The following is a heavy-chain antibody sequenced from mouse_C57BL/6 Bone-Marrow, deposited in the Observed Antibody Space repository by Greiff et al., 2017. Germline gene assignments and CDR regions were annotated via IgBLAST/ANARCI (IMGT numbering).Heavy chain of an antibody. Sequence: EVKLVESGPVLVKPGASVKMSCKASGYTFTDYYMNWVKQSPGQSLEWIGVINPYNGGTSYNQKFKGKATLTVAKSSSTAYMELNSLTSEDSAVYYCALITTVVAAGDYWGQGTTLTVSS. J-gene: IGHJ2*01. D-gene: IGHD1-1*01. CDR3: ALITTVVAAGDY. CDR1: GYTFTDYY. V-gene: IGHV1-19*01. CDR2: INPYNGGT.